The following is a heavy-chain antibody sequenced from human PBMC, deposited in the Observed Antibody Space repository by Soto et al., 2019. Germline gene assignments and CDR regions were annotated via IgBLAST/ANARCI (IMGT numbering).Heavy chain of an antibody. J-gene: IGHJ4*02. V-gene: IGHV3-7*01. Sequence: PGGSLRLSCAASGFTSSAYWMDWVRQTPGKGLEWVANINQDGGEKNYVDSVKGRFTVYRDNAKNSLYLQMSSLTAEDSALYYCSRSLNSWGQGTLVTVSS. CDR1: GFTSSAYW. CDR2: INQDGGEK. CDR3: SRSLNS.